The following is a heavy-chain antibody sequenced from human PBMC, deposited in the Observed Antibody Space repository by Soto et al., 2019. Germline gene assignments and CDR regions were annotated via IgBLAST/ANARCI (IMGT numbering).Heavy chain of an antibody. J-gene: IGHJ5*02. CDR2: MNPNSGNT. CDR3: AREHYGISAWFAP. Sequence: QVQLVQSGAEVKKPGASVKVSCKASGYTFPSYDINWVRQATGQGLEWRGWMNPNSGNTGYAQKFQSRRTRTRNTSISTAYMELSSLRSEDHAVYYCAREHYGISAWFAPWGQGTRATVSS. V-gene: IGHV1-8*01. CDR1: GYTFPSYD. D-gene: IGHD3-10*01.